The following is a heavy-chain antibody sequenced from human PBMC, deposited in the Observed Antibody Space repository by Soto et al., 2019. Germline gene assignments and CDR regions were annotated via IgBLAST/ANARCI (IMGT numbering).Heavy chain of an antibody. D-gene: IGHD6-13*01. J-gene: IGHJ4*02. CDR3: AKDRESSTWFGTGDY. Sequence: EVQLLESGGGLVQPGGSLRLSCAASGFSFSNYALTWVRQAPGKGLEWVSTIRGNGGRRYYADSVKGRFTISRDNSENTLYLLMNSMRAEDTAVYYCAKDRESSTWFGTGDYWGQGTLVAVSS. V-gene: IGHV3-23*01. CDR2: IRGNGGRR. CDR1: GFSFSNYA.